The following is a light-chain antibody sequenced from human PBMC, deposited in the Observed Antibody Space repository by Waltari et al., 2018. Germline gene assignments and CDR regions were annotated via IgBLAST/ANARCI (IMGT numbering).Light chain of an antibody. V-gene: IGKV3-20*01. J-gene: IGKJ2*01. CDR3: QQYGRSWNT. CDR2: GSS. CDR1: QSGSSNY. Sequence: EIVLTQSPGTLSLSPGERATLSCRPSQSGSSNYLAWYQQSPGQAPRLLIHGSSSRATGIPDRFSGSGSGTDFTLTISRLEPEDFAVYYCQQYGRSWNTFGQGTKLEIK.